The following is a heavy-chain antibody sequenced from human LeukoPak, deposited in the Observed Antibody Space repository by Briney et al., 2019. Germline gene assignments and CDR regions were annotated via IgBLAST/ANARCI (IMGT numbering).Heavy chain of an antibody. CDR1: GLTVSSSY. V-gene: IGHV3-66*01. CDR3: AKDQWELPL. D-gene: IGHD1-26*01. CDR2: IYSGGST. J-gene: IGHJ4*02. Sequence: GSLRLSCAVPGLTVSSSYMTWVRQAPGKGLEWVSVIYSGGSTYYTDSVKGRFTISRDNSKNTLYLQMNSLRAEDTAVYYCAKDQWELPLWGQGTLVTVSS.